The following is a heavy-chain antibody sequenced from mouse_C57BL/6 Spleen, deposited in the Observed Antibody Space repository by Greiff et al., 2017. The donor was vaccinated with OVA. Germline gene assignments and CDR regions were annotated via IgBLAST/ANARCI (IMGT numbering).Heavy chain of an antibody. Sequence: QVQLQQSGAELMKPGASVKLSCQATGYTFPGYWLAWVKQRPGHGLEWIGEILPGSGSTNYNAKFKGKATFTADTSSNTAYMQLSSLTTEDSAIYYCARSLYYYGSSYWYFDVWGTGTTVTVSS. CDR3: ARSLYYYGSSYWYFDV. J-gene: IGHJ1*03. V-gene: IGHV1-9*01. CDR2: ILPGSGST. CDR1: GYTFPGYW. D-gene: IGHD1-1*01.